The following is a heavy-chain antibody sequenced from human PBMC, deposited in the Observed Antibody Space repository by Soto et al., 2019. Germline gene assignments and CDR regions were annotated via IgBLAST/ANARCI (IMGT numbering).Heavy chain of an antibody. CDR1: GGSISSGDYY. CDR2: IYYSGST. J-gene: IGHJ4*02. V-gene: IGHV4-30-4*01. D-gene: IGHD3-3*01. CDR3: ARDNDFWSGYYAGAFDY. Sequence: QVQLQESGPGLVKPSQTLSLTCTVSGGSISSGDYYWSWIRQPPGKGLEWIGYIYYSGSTYYNPSLKSRVTISVDTSKNQFSLKLSSVTAADTAVYYCARDNDFWSGYYAGAFDYWGQGTLVTVSS.